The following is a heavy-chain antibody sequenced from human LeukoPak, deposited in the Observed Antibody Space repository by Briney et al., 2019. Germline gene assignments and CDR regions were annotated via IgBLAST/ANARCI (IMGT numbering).Heavy chain of an antibody. CDR3: AARKDSSGWEY. CDR2: ISSSSSYI. J-gene: IGHJ4*02. CDR1: GFTFSSYS. V-gene: IGHV3-21*01. D-gene: IGHD3-22*01. Sequence: GGSLRLSCAASGFTFSSYSMNWVRQAPGKGLEWVSSISSSSSYIHYADSVKGRFTISRDNAKNSLYLQMNSLRAEDTAVYYCAARKDSSGWEYWGQGTLVTVSS.